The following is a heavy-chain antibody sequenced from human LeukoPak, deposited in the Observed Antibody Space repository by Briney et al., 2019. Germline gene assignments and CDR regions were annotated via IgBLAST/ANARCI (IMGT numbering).Heavy chain of an antibody. J-gene: IGHJ6*04. CDR1: GGTFSSYA. CDR3: ARPVVVPAPSKYGMDV. CDR2: IIPIFGTA. V-gene: IGHV1-69*06. Sequence: SVKVSCKASGGTFSSYAISWVRQAPGQGLEWMGGIIPIFGTANYAQKFQGRVTITADKSTSTAYMELSSLRSEDTAGYYCARPVVVPAPSKYGMDVWGKGTTVTVSS. D-gene: IGHD2-2*01.